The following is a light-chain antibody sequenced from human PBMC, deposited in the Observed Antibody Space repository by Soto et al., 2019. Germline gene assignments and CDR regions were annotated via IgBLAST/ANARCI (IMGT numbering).Light chain of an antibody. Sequence: SQSAATLSGSIGDRVTITCRASQTISSWLAWYQQKPGKGPKLLIYKASTLKSGVPSRFSGSGSGTEFSLTISSLQSEDFAVYYCQQYINWPRTFAQRTKV. CDR2: KAS. J-gene: IGKJ1*01. V-gene: IGKV1-5*03. CDR1: QTISSW. CDR3: QQYINWPRT.